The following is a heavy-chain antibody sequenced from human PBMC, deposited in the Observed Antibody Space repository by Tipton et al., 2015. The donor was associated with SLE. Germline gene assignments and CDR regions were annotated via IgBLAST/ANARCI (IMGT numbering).Heavy chain of an antibody. CDR1: GGSFSGYY. D-gene: IGHD6-13*01. V-gene: IGHV4-34*01. CDR2: INHSGST. J-gene: IGHJ4*02. CDR3: ARLPLIAAAGRYFDY. Sequence: TLSLTRAVYGGSFSGYYWSWIRQPPGKGLEWIGEINHSGSTNYNPSLKSRVTISVDTSKNQFSLKLSSVTAADTAVYYCARLPLIAAAGRYFDYWGQGTLVTVSS.